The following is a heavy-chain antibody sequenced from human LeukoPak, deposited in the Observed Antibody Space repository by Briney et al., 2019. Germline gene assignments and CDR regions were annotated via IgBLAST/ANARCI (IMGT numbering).Heavy chain of an antibody. Sequence: PSATLSLTCAVYGGSFSGYYWSWIRQPPGKGREWIGEINHSGSTNYNPSLKSRVTISVDTSKNQFSLKLSSVTAADTAVYYCARLPGSGWYFDYWGQGTLVTVSS. CDR3: ARLPGSGWYFDY. CDR1: GGSFSGYY. CDR2: INHSGST. V-gene: IGHV4-34*01. D-gene: IGHD6-19*01. J-gene: IGHJ4*02.